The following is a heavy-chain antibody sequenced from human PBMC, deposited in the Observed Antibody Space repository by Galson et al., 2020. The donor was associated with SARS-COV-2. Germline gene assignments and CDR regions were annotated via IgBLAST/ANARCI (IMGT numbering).Heavy chain of an antibody. J-gene: IGHJ4*02. CDR3: ARMADGYGGYDYGSSPFDY. D-gene: IGHD5-12*01. V-gene: IGHV2-70*01. CDR1: GLSLTTSGMG. Sequence: SGPTLVKPTQTLTLTCTFSGLSLTTSGMGVTWIRQPPGKALEWLALIDWDNDKYYSTSLKNRLTISGDTSKNQVFLTMTNMDPVDTATYYCARMADGYGGYDYGSSPFDYWGQGTLVTVSS. CDR2: IDWDNDK.